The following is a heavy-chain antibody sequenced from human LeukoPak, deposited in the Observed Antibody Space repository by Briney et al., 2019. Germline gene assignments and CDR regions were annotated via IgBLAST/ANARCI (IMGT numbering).Heavy chain of an antibody. CDR2: INSDGSST. V-gene: IGHV3-74*01. CDR3: EREAFITIFGSGMMRRAFDI. CDR1: GFTFSSYW. Sequence: GGSLRLSCAASGFTFSSYWMHWVRQAPGKGLVWVSRINSDGSSTSYADSVKGRFTISRDNAKNTLYLQMNSLRAEDTAVYYCEREAFITIFGSGMMRRAFDIWGQGTMVTASS. J-gene: IGHJ3*02. D-gene: IGHD3-3*01.